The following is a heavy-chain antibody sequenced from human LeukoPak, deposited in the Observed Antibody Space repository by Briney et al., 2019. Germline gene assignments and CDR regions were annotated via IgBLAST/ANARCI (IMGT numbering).Heavy chain of an antibody. CDR2: ISYDGSNK. D-gene: IGHD3-10*01. V-gene: IGHV3-30*04. J-gene: IGHJ5*02. CDR1: GFTFSSYA. Sequence: GGSLRLSCAASGFTFSSYAMHWVRQAPGKGLEWVAVISYDGSNKYYADSVKGRFTISRDNSKNTLYLQMNSLRAEDTAVYYCARDPYGSGNVGFDPWGQGTLVTVSS. CDR3: ARDPYGSGNVGFDP.